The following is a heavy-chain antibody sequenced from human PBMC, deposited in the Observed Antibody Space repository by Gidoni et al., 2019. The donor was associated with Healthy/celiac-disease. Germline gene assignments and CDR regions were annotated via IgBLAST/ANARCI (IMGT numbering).Heavy chain of an antibody. V-gene: IGHV1-69*01. CDR1: VATFSSYA. CDR3: ARAFTSEYSSSYDP. D-gene: IGHD6-6*01. CDR2: IIPSFGTA. Sequence: QVQLVQSGAEVKKPGSSVKVSFKASVATFSSYAISWVRQAPGQGLEWMVGIIPSFGTANYAQKFQGRVTITADESTSTAYMELSSLRSEDTAVYYCARAFTSEYSSSYDPWGQGTLVTVSS. J-gene: IGHJ5*02.